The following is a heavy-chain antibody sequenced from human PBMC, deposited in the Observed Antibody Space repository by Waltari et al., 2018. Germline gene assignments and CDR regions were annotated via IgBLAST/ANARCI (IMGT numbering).Heavy chain of an antibody. CDR2: INAGNGNT. J-gene: IGHJ4*02. Sequence: QVQLVQSGAEVKKPGASVKVSCKASGHTFTSYAMHWGRQAPGQRLEWMGWINAGNGNTKYSQKFQGRVTITRDTSASTAYMELSSLRSEDTAVYYCARDYPNDYFDYWGQGTLVTVSS. CDR3: ARDYPNDYFDY. V-gene: IGHV1-3*01. CDR1: GHTFTSYA.